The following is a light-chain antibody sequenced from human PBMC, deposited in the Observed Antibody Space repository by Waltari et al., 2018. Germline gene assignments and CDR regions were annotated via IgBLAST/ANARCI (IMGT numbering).Light chain of an antibody. CDR2: VNSDGSH. Sequence: QLVLTQSPSASASLGAPVKLPCTLSSGPSRNAIAWLQQQPKKGPRYLMKVNSDGSHNKGDEIPARFSGSSSGAERYLTISSLQSEDEADYYCQTGGHGTWVFGGGTKLTVL. CDR1: SGPSRNA. V-gene: IGLV4-69*01. CDR3: QTGGHGTWV. J-gene: IGLJ3*02.